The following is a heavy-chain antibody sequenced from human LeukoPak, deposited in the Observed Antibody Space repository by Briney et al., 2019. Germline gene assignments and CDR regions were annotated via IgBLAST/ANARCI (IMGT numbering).Heavy chain of an antibody. V-gene: IGHV4-59*08. J-gene: IGHJ5*02. D-gene: IGHD4-17*01. CDR2: IYYSGST. Sequence: SETLSLTCTVSGGSISSYYWSWIRQPPGKGLEWIGYIYYSGSTNYNPSLKSRVTISVDTSKNQFSLKLSSVTAADTAVYYCAGQGYGPLGVWFDPWGQGTLVTVSS. CDR1: GGSISSYY. CDR3: AGQGYGPLGVWFDP.